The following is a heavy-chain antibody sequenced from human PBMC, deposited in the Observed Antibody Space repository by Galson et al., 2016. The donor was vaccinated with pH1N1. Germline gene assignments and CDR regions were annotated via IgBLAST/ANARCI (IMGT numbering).Heavy chain of an antibody. CDR3: ARDLVYGSGTYGH. CDR2: ISEDGRVT. D-gene: IGHD3-10*01. Sequence: SLRLSCAVSGFTLSGYWMHWVRQRPGTGLMWVARISEDGRVTNYADSVKGRFTISRDDDKNTLFLEMTNLRAEDTAMYYCARDLVYGSGTYGHWGQGTRVTVSS. CDR1: GFTLSGYW. V-gene: IGHV3-74*01. J-gene: IGHJ4*02.